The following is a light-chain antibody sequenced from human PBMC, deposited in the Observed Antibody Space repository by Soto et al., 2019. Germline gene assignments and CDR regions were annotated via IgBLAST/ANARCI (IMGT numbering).Light chain of an antibody. J-gene: IGLJ1*01. CDR1: SSDVGSYNR. CDR2: EVS. V-gene: IGLV2-18*02. Sequence: QSVLTQPPSVSGSPGQSVTISCTGTSSDVGSYNRVSWYQQPPGTAPKLMICEVSNRPSGVPDRFSGSRSGNTASLTISGLQPEDEADYYCNSYTSSSTYVFGTGTKVTVL. CDR3: NSYTSSSTYV.